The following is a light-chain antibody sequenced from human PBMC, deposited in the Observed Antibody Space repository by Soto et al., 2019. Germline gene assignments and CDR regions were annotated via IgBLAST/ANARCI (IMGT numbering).Light chain of an antibody. Sequence: QSALTQPASVSGSPGQSITISCTGTSSDVGGYNLVSWYQQHPGKAPKLMIYEGSKRPSGVSNRFSGSKSGNTASLTISGLQAEDEADYYCCSYAGSITHVVFGGGTKLTVL. J-gene: IGLJ2*01. CDR1: SSDVGGYNL. CDR3: CSYAGSITHVV. V-gene: IGLV2-23*01. CDR2: EGS.